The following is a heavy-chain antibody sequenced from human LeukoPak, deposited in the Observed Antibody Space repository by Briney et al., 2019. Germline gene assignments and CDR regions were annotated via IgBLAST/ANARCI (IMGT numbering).Heavy chain of an antibody. J-gene: IGHJ4*02. V-gene: IGHV4-38-2*02. CDR3: ARGLENWNVYIFDY. CDR1: GYSISSGYY. Sequence: SETLSLTCTVSGYSISSGYYWGWIRQPPGKGLEWTGSIDHSGSTNYNPSLKSRVTISVDTSKNQFSLNLSSVTAADTAMYYCARGLENWNVYIFDYWGQGTLVTVSS. CDR2: IDHSGST. D-gene: IGHD1-1*01.